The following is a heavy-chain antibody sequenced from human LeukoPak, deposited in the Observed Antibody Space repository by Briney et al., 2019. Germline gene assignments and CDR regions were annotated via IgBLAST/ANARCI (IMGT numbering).Heavy chain of an antibody. D-gene: IGHD3-10*01. J-gene: IGHJ4*02. CDR3: AKAGHIAGMGVRGVIPDF. CDR1: GFTFSSYA. Sequence: GGSLRLSCVASGFTFSSYAMSWVRQATGKGLEWVSTISGSGGSAYYADSVKGRFTISRDNSKNTLYLQVNSLRAEDTAEYYCAKAGHIAGMGVRGVIPDFWGQGTLVTVSS. CDR2: ISGSGGSA. V-gene: IGHV3-23*01.